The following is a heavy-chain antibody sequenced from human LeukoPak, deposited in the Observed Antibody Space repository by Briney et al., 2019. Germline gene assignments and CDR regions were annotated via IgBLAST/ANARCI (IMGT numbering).Heavy chain of an antibody. CDR3: ARDVGATRNFDY. CDR2: IYYSGST. J-gene: IGHJ4*02. V-gene: IGHV4-59*01. Sequence: SETLSLTCTVPGGSISSYYWSWIRQPPGKGLEWIGYIYYSGSTNYNPSLKSRVTISVDTSKNQFSLKLSSVTAADTAVYYCARDVGATRNFDYWGQGTLATVSS. CDR1: GGSISSYY. D-gene: IGHD1-26*01.